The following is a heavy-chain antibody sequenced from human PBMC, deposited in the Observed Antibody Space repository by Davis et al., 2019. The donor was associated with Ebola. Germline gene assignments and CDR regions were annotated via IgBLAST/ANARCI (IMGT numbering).Heavy chain of an antibody. J-gene: IGHJ4*02. D-gene: IGHD3-3*01. CDR3: ARDTSS. CDR2: IYYSGST. Sequence: SETLSLTCTVSGGSMSTYYCSWTRQPPGTALEWIGYIYYSGSTNYNPPLKSPVTISVDTSKNQFSLKLNSVTAADTALYYCARDTSSWGQGTLVTVSS. CDR1: GGSMSTYY. V-gene: IGHV4-59*01.